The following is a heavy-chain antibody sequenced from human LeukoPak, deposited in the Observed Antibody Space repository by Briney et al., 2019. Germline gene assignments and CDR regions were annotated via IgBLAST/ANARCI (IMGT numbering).Heavy chain of an antibody. CDR3: ARVNPLMAPGAFDI. V-gene: IGHV3-7*01. CDR1: GFTFSSYW. Sequence: GSLRLSCAASGFTFSSYWMTWVRQAPGKGLAWVANIKQDGRAKYYMDSVKGRFTISRDNAKNSLYLQMNSLGAEDTAVYYCARVNPLMAPGAFDIWGQGTMVAVSS. D-gene: IGHD2-8*01. J-gene: IGHJ3*02. CDR2: IKQDGRAK.